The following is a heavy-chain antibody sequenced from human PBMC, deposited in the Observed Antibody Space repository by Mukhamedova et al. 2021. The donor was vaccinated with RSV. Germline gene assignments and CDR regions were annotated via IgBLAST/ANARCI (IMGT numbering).Heavy chain of an antibody. J-gene: IGHJ6*01. V-gene: IGHV3-33*01. Sequence: SSYGMHWVRQAPGKGLEWVAVIWYDGSNKYYADSVKGRFTISRDNSKNTLYLQMNSLRAEATAVYYCARSMSGYEPYNYYYGMD. CDR2: IWYDGSNK. CDR3: ARSMSGYEPYNYYYGMD. CDR1: SSYG. D-gene: IGHD5-12*01.